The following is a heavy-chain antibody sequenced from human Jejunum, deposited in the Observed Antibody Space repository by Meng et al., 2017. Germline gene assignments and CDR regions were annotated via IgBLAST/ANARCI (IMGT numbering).Heavy chain of an antibody. CDR1: GGSISSSPYF. Sequence: QLQESGPGLVKPSQTLSLTCTVSGGSISSSPYFWGWLRQPPGKGLEWIGSIHYRGNTYYNPSLKSRVTISADTSRNQFSVSLSSVTVADTAVYYCARQPSGPYPVSWFDPWGQGTLVTVSS. D-gene: IGHD3-3*01. V-gene: IGHV4-39*01. CDR3: ARQPSGPYPVSWFDP. CDR2: IHYRGNT. J-gene: IGHJ5*02.